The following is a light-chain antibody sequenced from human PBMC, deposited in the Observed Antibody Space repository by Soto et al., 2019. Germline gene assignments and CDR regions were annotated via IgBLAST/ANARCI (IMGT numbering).Light chain of an antibody. J-gene: IGKJ1*01. CDR1: QTISSW. CDR3: QQYGRT. V-gene: IGKV1-5*01. Sequence: DIQMSQSPSTLSGSVGDRVTITCRASQTISSWLAWYQQKPGKAPKLLIYDASSLESGVPSRFSGSGSGTDFTLTISRLEPEDFAMYYCQQYGRTFGLGTKV. CDR2: DAS.